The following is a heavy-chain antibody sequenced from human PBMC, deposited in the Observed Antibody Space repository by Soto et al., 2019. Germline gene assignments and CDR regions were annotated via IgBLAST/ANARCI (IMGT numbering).Heavy chain of an antibody. Sequence: QVQLVESWGGVVQPGRSLRLSCATSGFTFSSYGMHWVRQGPGKGLEWVAVIWYDGTNKYYADSVNGRFTISRDDSKNTLYLQMNSLRAEDTAVYYCARGPMTTVTTWGDWYFDLWGRGTLVTVSS. CDR3: ARGPMTTVTTWGDWYFDL. CDR1: GFTFSSYG. D-gene: IGHD4-17*01. V-gene: IGHV3-33*01. J-gene: IGHJ2*01. CDR2: IWYDGTNK.